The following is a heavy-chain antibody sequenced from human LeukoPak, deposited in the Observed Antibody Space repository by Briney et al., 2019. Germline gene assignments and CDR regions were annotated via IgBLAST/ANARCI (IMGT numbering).Heavy chain of an antibody. CDR2: ISGSGDST. V-gene: IGHV3-23*01. CDR1: GFTFSNYA. Sequence: PGGSLRLSCAASGFTFSNYAMRWVRQAPGKWLEWVSGISGSGDSTYYADSVKGRFTISRDNSKNTLYLQMNSLRAEGTAVYYCARRSGIAVAGAFDYWGQGTLVTVSS. D-gene: IGHD6-19*01. J-gene: IGHJ4*02. CDR3: ARRSGIAVAGAFDY.